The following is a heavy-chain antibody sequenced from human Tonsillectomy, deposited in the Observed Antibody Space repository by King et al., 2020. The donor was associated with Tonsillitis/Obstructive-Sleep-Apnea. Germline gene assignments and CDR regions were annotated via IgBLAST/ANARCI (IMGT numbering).Heavy chain of an antibody. D-gene: IGHD4-11*01. V-gene: IGHV1-46*04. CDR3: VRDAYGNKMDY. J-gene: IGHJ4*02. CDR2: INPSGGST. Sequence: VQLVESGAEVKKPGASVKVSCKASGYTFTSYYIHWVRQAPGQGLEWMGIINPSGGSTNYAQKLQGRVTMTRDTSTSTVYMELSSLRSEDTAVYYCVRDAYGNKMDYGGQEPLVTVPS. CDR1: GYTFTSYY.